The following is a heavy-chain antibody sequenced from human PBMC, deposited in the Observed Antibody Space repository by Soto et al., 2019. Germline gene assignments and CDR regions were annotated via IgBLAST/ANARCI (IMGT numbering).Heavy chain of an antibody. D-gene: IGHD3-22*01. CDR1: GFTFSNYG. CDR3: AKDTYFRDSSGYYVFDY. CDR2: ISYDGSNE. Sequence: QVHLVESGGGVVQPGRSLRLSCEASGFTFSNYGTHWVRQAPGEGLEWVAHISYDGSNEHYTDSVNGRFTISRDNSKNMAFLHMNSRRPEDTAVYHCAKDTYFRDSSGYYVFDYWGQGTLVTVSS. V-gene: IGHV3-30*18. J-gene: IGHJ4*02.